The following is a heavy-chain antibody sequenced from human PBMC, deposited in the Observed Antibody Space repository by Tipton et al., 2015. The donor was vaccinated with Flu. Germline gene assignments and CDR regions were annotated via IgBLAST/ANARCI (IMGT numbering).Heavy chain of an antibody. CDR2: ISAYNGNT. CDR1: GYTFTSYG. D-gene: IGHD2-15*01. V-gene: IGHV1-18*01. Sequence: VQLVQSGAEVKKPGASVKVSCKASGYTFTSYGISWVRQAPGQGLEWMGWISAYNGNTNYAQKLQGRVTMTTDTSTSTAYMELRSLRSDGTAVYYCARDSYGSGGGCPRDYYYCGMDVWGQGTTVTVSS. J-gene: IGHJ6*01. CDR3: ARDSYGSGGGCPRDYYYCGMDV.